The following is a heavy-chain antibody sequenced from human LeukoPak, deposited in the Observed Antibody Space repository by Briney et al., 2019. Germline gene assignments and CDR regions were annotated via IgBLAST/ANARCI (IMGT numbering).Heavy chain of an antibody. V-gene: IGHV3-21*01. J-gene: IGHJ5*02. D-gene: IGHD2-2*01. CDR2: ISSSSSYI. CDR3: ARASSTSRYDEICWFDP. CDR1: GFTFSSYS. Sequence: GGSLRLSCAASGFTFSSYSMNWVRQAPGKGLEWVSSISSSSSYIYYADSVKGRFTISRDNAKNSLYLQMNSLRAEDTAVYYCARASSTSRYDEICWFDPWGQGTLVTVSS.